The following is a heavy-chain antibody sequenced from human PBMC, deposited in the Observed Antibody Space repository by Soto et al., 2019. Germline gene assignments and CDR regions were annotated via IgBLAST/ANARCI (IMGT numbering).Heavy chain of an antibody. CDR2: ISSSSSYI. CDR3: ARMRSYSSSSFFLDY. Sequence: ESLKISCAASGFTFSSYSMNWVRQAPGKGLVWVSPISSSSSYISYADSVKGRFTISRDNAKNTLYLQMNSLRAEDTAVYYCARMRSYSSSSFFLDYWGQGTLVTVSS. V-gene: IGHV3-21*01. D-gene: IGHD6-6*01. J-gene: IGHJ4*02. CDR1: GFTFSSYS.